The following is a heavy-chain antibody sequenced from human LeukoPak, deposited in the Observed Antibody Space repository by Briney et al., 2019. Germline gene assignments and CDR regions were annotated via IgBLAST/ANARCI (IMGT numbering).Heavy chain of an antibody. D-gene: IGHD6-13*01. CDR1: GGSISSGDYY. CDR2: IYYSGST. CDR3: AGLGYSSSHFDY. Sequence: SETLSLTCTVSGGSISSGDYYWSWIRQPPGKGLEWIGYIYYSGSTYYNPSLKSRVTISVDTSKNQFSLKLSSVTAADTAVYYCAGLGYSSSHFDYWGQGTLVTVSS. J-gene: IGHJ4*02. V-gene: IGHV4-30-4*01.